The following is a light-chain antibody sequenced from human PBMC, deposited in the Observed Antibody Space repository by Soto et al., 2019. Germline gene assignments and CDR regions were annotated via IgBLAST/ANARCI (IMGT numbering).Light chain of an antibody. CDR1: SSDIGAYNY. CDR3: SSFASSSTYV. V-gene: IGLV2-14*01. J-gene: IGLJ1*01. Sequence: QSALTQPASVSGSPGQSIAISCTGTSSDIGAYNYVSWYQQYPGKAPKLMIYDVSNRPSGVSDRFSGSKSGNTASLTISGLQAEDDAEYYCSSFASSSTYVFGTSTKLTVL. CDR2: DVS.